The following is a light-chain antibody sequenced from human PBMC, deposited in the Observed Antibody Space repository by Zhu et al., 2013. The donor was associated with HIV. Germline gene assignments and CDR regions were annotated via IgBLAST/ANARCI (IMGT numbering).Light chain of an antibody. CDR3: QYYGSSPYT. CDR1: QGISSY. V-gene: IGKV1-8*01. Sequence: AIRMTQSPSSLSASTGDRVTITCRASQGISSYLAWYQQKPGKAPKLLIYGVSTLQSGVPSRFSGSGSGTDFTLTISRLEPEDFAEYHCQYYGSSPYTFGQGT. J-gene: IGKJ2*01. CDR2: GVS.